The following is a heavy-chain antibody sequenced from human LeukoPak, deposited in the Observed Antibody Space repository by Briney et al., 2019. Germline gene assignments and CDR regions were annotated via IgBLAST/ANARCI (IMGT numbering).Heavy chain of an antibody. CDR2: ISTYNGNT. D-gene: IGHD4-17*01. CDR3: ARDHPYGLDY. J-gene: IGHJ4*02. V-gene: IGHV1-18*04. CDR1: GYTFTGYY. Sequence: ASVKVSCKASGYTFTGYYMHWVRQAPGQGLEWMGWISTYNGNTNYAQKLQGRVTMTTDTSTSTAYMELRSLRSDDTAVYCCARDHPYGLDYWGQGTLVTVSS.